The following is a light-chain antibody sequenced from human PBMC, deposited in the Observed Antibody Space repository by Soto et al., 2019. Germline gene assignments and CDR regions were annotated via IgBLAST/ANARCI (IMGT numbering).Light chain of an antibody. V-gene: IGLV3-21*04. Sequence: SSELTQPPSVSVAPGKTATISCGGNNIGHKGVHWYQQKPGQAPILVIYFDKDRPSGIPERFSGSNSGNTATLTIARVEAGDEADYYCQVWDAKTERRVFGGGTQLTVL. J-gene: IGLJ7*01. CDR3: QVWDAKTERRV. CDR2: FDK. CDR1: NIGHKG.